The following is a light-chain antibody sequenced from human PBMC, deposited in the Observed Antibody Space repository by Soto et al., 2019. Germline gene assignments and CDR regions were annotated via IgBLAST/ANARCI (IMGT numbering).Light chain of an antibody. CDR1: SSDVGGYSY. CDR2: DVS. V-gene: IGLV2-11*01. Sequence: QSALPQPRSVSGSPGQPVTISCTGTSSDVGGYSYLSWYQQHPGKGPKLMIYDVSKRPSGVPDRFSGSKSGNTASLTISGLQAEDEADYYCCSYADTKTFDVFSPAPKVTVL. J-gene: IGLJ1*01. CDR3: CSYADTKTFDV.